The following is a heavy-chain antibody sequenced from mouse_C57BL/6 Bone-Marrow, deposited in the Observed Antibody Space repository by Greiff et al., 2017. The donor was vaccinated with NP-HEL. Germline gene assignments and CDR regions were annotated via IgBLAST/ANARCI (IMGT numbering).Heavy chain of an antibody. CDR1: GYTFTSYD. V-gene: IGHV1-85*01. CDR2: IYPRDGST. J-gene: IGHJ1*03. Sequence: VQRVESGPELVKPGASVKLSCKASGYTFTSYDINWVKQRPGQGLEWIGWIYPRDGSTKYNEKFKGKATLTVDTSSSTAYMELHSLTSEDSAVYFCAGYWYFDVWGTGTTVTVSS. CDR3: AGYWYFDV.